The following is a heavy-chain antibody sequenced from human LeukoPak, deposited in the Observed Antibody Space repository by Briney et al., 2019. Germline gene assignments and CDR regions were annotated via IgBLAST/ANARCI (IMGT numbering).Heavy chain of an antibody. V-gene: IGHV4-39*01. CDR2: IHYSGRT. D-gene: IGHD3-9*01. CDR1: GRPISSSTSD. J-gene: IGHJ4*02. Sequence: PSDTLSLTCTVSGRPISSSTSDWGWIRQPPAKGLEWIGTIHYSGRTYYNPSLESRVIISVDTSENQFSLRLTSETAAHTTVYYCARLDSLHLFSYLGEGALVTVSS. CDR3: ARLDSLHLFSY.